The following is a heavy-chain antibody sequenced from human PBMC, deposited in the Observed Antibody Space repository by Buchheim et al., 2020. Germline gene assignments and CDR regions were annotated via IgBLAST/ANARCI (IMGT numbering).Heavy chain of an antibody. Sequence: QVQLQQWGAGLLKPSETLSLTCAVYGGSFSGYYWSWIRQPPGKGLEWIGEINHSGSTNYNPSLKSRFTISVDTSKNPFSLKLSSVTAADTAVYYCARGPEWHSFGYFDYWGQGTL. CDR3: ARGPEWHSFGYFDY. D-gene: IGHD1-14*01. V-gene: IGHV4-34*01. J-gene: IGHJ4*02. CDR1: GGSFSGYY. CDR2: INHSGST.